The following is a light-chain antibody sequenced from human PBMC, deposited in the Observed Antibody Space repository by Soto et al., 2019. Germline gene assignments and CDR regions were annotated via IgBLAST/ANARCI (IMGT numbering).Light chain of an antibody. CDR1: QSISDT. CDR3: QQYDNWPWT. CDR2: GAS. Sequence: EIVMKQSPSTLSVSPGGRATLSCRASQSISDTLAWYQQKPGQAPRLLIYGASRRATGFPARFSGSGSGTDFTLTISSLQSEDFAVYYCQQYDNWPWTFGQGTNVDIK. V-gene: IGKV3-15*01. J-gene: IGKJ1*01.